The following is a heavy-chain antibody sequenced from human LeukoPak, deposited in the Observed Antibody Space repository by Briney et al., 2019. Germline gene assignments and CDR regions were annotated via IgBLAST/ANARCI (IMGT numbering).Heavy chain of an antibody. CDR1: GFTFSSYA. V-gene: IGHV3-23*01. CDR2: ISGSGGST. D-gene: IGHD5-18*01. J-gene: IGHJ4*02. CDR3: AKYGRIQLWLQGRCSKIPTYYFDY. Sequence: PGGSLRLSCAASGFTFSSYAMSWVRQAPGKGLEWVSAISGSGGSTYYADSVKGRFTISRDNSKNTLYLQMNSLRAEDTAVYYCAKYGRIQLWLQGRCSKIPTYYFDYWGQGTLVTVSP.